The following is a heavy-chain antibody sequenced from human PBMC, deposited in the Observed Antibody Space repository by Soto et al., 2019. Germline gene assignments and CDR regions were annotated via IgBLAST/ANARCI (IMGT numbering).Heavy chain of an antibody. J-gene: IGHJ4*02. D-gene: IGHD4-17*01. Sequence: SETLSLTCTVSGGSLSSYYWSWIRQPPGKGLEWIGYIYYSGSTNYNPSLKSRVTISVDTSKNQFSLKLSSVTAADTAVYYCARRYGASFDYWGQGTLVPVSS. CDR3: ARRYGASFDY. CDR1: GGSLSSYY. V-gene: IGHV4-59*01. CDR2: IYYSGST.